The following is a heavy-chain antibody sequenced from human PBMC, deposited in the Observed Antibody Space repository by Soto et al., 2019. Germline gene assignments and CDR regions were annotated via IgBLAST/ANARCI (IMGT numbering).Heavy chain of an antibody. J-gene: IGHJ6*02. CDR3: AKGRAAPYDYYGMDV. CDR2: ISYDGSNK. V-gene: IGHV3-30*18. D-gene: IGHD6-13*01. Sequence: QVQLVESGGGVVQPGRSLRLSCAASGFTFSSYGMHWVRQAPGKGLEWVAVISYDGSNKYYADSVKGRFTISRDNSKNTLYLQMNSLRAEDTAVYYCAKGRAAPYDYYGMDVWGQGTTVTVSS. CDR1: GFTFSSYG.